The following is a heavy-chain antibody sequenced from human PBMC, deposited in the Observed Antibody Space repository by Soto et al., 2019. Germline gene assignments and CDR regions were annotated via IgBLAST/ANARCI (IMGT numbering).Heavy chain of an antibody. CDR3: ARGRTAMSTEHDAFDI. D-gene: IGHD5-18*01. CDR1: GYTFTSYG. V-gene: IGHV1-18*01. J-gene: IGHJ3*02. CDR2: ISAYNGNT. Sequence: ASVKVSCKASGYTFTSYGISWVRQAPGQGLEWMGWISAYNGNTNYAQKLQGRVNMTTDTSTSTAYMDLRSLRSDDTAVYYCARGRTAMSTEHDAFDIRSQRTMVTGSS.